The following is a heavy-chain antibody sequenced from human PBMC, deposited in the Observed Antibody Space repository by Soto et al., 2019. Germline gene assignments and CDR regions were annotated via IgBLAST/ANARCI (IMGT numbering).Heavy chain of an antibody. J-gene: IGHJ4*02. V-gene: IGHV3-11*01. CDR1: GFTFSSYY. CDR3: ARHLQWHLRPFDF. D-gene: IGHD6-19*01. CDR2: INALSSDI. Sequence: PGGSLRLSCAASGFTFSSYYMTWIRQAPGKGLEWVSYINALSSDIYYADSVKGRFTISRDNAKNSLYLQMNSLRAEDTAVYYCARHLQWHLRPFDFWGRGTLVTVSS.